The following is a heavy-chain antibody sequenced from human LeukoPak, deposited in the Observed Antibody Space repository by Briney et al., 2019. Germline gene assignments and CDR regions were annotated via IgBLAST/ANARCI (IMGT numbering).Heavy chain of an antibody. CDR3: ARGLGN. V-gene: IGHV4-34*01. CDR2: INHSGST. CDR1: GGSFSGYY. Sequence: SETLSLTCAVYGGSFSGYYWSWIRQPPGKGLEWIGEINHSGSTNYNPSLKSRVTISVDTSKNQFSLKLSSVTAADTAVYYCARGLGNWGQGTLVTVSS. J-gene: IGHJ4*02.